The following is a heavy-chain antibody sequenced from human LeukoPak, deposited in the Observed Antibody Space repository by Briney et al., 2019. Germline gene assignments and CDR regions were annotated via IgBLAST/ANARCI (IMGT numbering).Heavy chain of an antibody. CDR2: IYHSGST. CDR1: GYSISSGYY. Sequence: SETLSLTCTVSGYSISSGYYWGWIRQPAGKGLEWIGSIYHSGSTYYNPSLKSRVTISVDTSKNQFSLKLSSVTAADTAVYYCASSWSYGDYVDYWGQGTLVTVSS. CDR3: ASSWSYGDYVDY. J-gene: IGHJ4*02. D-gene: IGHD1-26*01. V-gene: IGHV4-38-2*02.